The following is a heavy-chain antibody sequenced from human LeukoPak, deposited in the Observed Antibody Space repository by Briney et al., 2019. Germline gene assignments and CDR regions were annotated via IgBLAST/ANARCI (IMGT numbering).Heavy chain of an antibody. Sequence: GGSLRLSCAASGFTFGSYGMHWVRQAPGKGLEWVAFIRYDGSNKYYADSVKGRFTISRDNSKNTLYLQMNSLRAEDTAVYYCAKDSSNPDYYYYYMDVWGKGTTVTISS. V-gene: IGHV3-30*02. D-gene: IGHD6-6*01. CDR2: IRYDGSNK. CDR3: AKDSSNPDYYYYYMDV. CDR1: GFTFGSYG. J-gene: IGHJ6*03.